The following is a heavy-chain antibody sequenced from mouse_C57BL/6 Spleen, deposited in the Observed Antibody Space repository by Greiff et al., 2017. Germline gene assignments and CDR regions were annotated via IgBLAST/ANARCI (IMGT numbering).Heavy chain of an antibody. J-gene: IGHJ2*01. CDR2: IDPSDSYT. D-gene: IGHD2-3*01. CDR1: GYTFTSYW. Sequence: VQLQQPGAVLVRPGTSVKLSCKASGYTFTSYWMHWVKQRPGQGLEWIGVIDPSDSYTNYNQKFKGKATLTVDTSSSTAYMQLSSLTSEDSAVYYCARWDDGYLDYWGQGTTLTVSS. CDR3: ARWDDGYLDY. V-gene: IGHV1-59*01.